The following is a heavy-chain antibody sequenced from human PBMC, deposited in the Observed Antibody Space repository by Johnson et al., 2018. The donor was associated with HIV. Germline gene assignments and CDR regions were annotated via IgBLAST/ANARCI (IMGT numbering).Heavy chain of an antibody. CDR3: ARVGQQSNAFDI. V-gene: IGHV3-7*03. Sequence: VQLVESGGGVVQTGRSLRLSCAASGFIFSSYAMHWVLQAPVEGLEWVANIKDDGSAKYYVDSVKVRFTISRDNATHSLYLQMNSLRAEDTAVYYCARVGQQSNAFDIWGQGTMVTVSS. J-gene: IGHJ3*02. CDR2: IKDDGSAK. CDR1: GFIFSSYA. D-gene: IGHD6-13*01.